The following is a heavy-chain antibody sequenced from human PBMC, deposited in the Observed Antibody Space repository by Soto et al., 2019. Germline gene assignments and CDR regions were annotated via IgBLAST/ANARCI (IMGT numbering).Heavy chain of an antibody. D-gene: IGHD3-3*01. CDR2: MSFDGSNK. CDR1: GFTFGSYG. Sequence: QVQLVESGGGVVQPRRSLRLSCAASGFTFGSYGMHWVRQAPGKGLEWVAVMSFDGSNKYYADSVKGRFTISRDNSKNTLYLQMNSLRTEDTAVYYCAKDPQYYDFWSGYSDYWGQGTLVTVSS. J-gene: IGHJ4*02. V-gene: IGHV3-30*18. CDR3: AKDPQYYDFWSGYSDY.